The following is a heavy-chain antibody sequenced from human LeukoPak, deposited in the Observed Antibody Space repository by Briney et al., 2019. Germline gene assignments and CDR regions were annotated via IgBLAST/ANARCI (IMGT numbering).Heavy chain of an antibody. CDR1: GFTFNSYW. CDR3: AREPGTTGTTLWFDP. Sequence: PGGSLRLSCAASGFTFNSYWMSWVRQAPGKGLEWVANIKQDGSEKYYVDSVKGRFTISRDNAKNSLYLQMNSLRAEDTAVYYCAREPGTTGTTLWFDPWGQGTLVTVSS. D-gene: IGHD1-1*01. V-gene: IGHV3-7*01. CDR2: IKQDGSEK. J-gene: IGHJ5*02.